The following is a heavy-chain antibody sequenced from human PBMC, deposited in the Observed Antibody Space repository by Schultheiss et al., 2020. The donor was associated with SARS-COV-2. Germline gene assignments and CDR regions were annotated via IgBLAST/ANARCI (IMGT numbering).Heavy chain of an antibody. J-gene: IGHJ4*02. V-gene: IGHV3-66*01. CDR1: GFTFSDYY. CDR2: IYSGGST. D-gene: IGHD3-16*01. Sequence: GESLKISCAASGFTFSDYYMSWIRQAPGKGLEWVSVIYSGGSTYYADSVKGRFTISRDNSKNTLYLQMNSLRAEDTAVYYCARDLFGGGTDYWGQGTLVTVAS. CDR3: ARDLFGGGTDY.